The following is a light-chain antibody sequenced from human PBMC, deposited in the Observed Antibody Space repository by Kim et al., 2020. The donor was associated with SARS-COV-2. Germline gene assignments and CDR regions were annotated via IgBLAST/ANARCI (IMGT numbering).Light chain of an antibody. Sequence: SPGERATRSCRASVSVSTNYLAWYQQKPGQAPRLLIYGASTRATGTPDRFSGRGSGTDFTLTISRRGPEDFAVYYCQQYGRSPRTFGKGTKVDIK. CDR2: GAS. V-gene: IGKV3-20*01. J-gene: IGKJ1*01. CDR1: VSVSTNY. CDR3: QQYGRSPRT.